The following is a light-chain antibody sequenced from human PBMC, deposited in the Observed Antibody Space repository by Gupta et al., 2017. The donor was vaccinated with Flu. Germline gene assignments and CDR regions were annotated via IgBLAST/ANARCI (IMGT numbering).Light chain of an antibody. CDR2: DVS. CDR1: SSDVGGYDY. V-gene: IGLV2-14*03. Sequence: VTISCTGTSSDVGGYDYVSWYQQYPGKAPKLIIYDVSHRPSGVSNRFSGSKSGSTASLTISGLQAADEADYYCKSFASSIAYVFGTGTKVTVL. CDR3: KSFASSIAYV. J-gene: IGLJ1*01.